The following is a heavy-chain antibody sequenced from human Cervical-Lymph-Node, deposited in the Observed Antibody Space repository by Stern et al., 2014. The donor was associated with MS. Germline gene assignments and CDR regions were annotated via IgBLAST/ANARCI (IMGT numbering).Heavy chain of an antibody. Sequence: QVQLVQSGTEVKKPGSSVKVSCKASGGTFNSYAFSWVRQAPGHGLEWVGKLIPLCGTANYAQKFQGRVTLTADKSTGTAYMELSRLRSDDTAVYFCARDPFGSGSYNYFDPWGQGSLVIVSS. J-gene: IGHJ5*02. D-gene: IGHD3-10*01. V-gene: IGHV1-69*06. CDR1: GGTFNSYA. CDR2: LIPLCGTA. CDR3: ARDPFGSGSYNYFDP.